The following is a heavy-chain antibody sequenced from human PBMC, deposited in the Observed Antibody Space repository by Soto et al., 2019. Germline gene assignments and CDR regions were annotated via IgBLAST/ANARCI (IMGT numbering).Heavy chain of an antibody. CDR1: VFTFGDSY. Sequence: VGSLRLSCAGSVFTFGDSYMSCIRQSPGKGLEWLSYISPGSRYPAYADSVKGRFTISRDNAKRSLYLQMMSLTAEDTAIYYCVRGGGGGLFEPWGEGTMVRVSS. V-gene: IGHV3-11*06. CDR2: ISPGSRYP. CDR3: VRGGGGGLFEP. J-gene: IGHJ5*02. D-gene: IGHD2-15*01.